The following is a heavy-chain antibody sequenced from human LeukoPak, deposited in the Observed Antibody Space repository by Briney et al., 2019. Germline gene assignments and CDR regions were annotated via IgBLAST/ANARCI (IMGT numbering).Heavy chain of an antibody. CDR2: ISSSSSYT. D-gene: IGHD6-19*01. J-gene: IGHJ4*02. V-gene: IGHV3-11*06. CDR1: GFTFSDYC. CDR3: ARWVRSRAVAVRDLYFDY. Sequence: GGSLRLSCAASGFTFSDYCMSWIRQAPGKGLEWVSYISSSSSYTNYADSVKGRFTISRDNAKNSLYLQMNSLRAEDTAVYYCARWVRSRAVAVRDLYFDYWGQGTLVTVSS.